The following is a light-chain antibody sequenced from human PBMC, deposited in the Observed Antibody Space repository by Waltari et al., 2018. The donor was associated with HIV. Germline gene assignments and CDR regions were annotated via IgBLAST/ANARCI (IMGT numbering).Light chain of an antibody. CDR2: SAS. CDR1: KGIGPY. CDR3: QQAQSFPHT. V-gene: IGKV1-12*01. Sequence: DIQMTQSPPYVSASVGDSVTISCRASKGIGPYLVWYQQKVGGAPQLLIYSASRLQSGVPPRFSGSGSGTNFSLNITNLQPEEFAIYFCQQAQSFPHTFGGGTEV. J-gene: IGKJ4*01.